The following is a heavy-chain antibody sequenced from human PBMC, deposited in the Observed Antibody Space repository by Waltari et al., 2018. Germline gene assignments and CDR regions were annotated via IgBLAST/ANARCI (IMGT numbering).Heavy chain of an antibody. CDR3: ARDTTARPYYDYGMDV. CDR2: IYYSGST. D-gene: IGHD6-6*01. V-gene: IGHV4-39*07. CDR1: GGSISSSSYY. Sequence: QLQLQESGPGLVKPSETLSLTCTVSGGSISSSSYYWGWIRQPPGKGLEWIGSIYYSGSTDYNPSLKSRVTISVDTSKNQFSLNLISVTAADTAVYYCARDTTARPYYDYGMDVWGQGTTVTVSS. J-gene: IGHJ6*02.